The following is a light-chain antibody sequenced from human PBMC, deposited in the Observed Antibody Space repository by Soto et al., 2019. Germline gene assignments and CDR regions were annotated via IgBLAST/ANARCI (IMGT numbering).Light chain of an antibody. CDR2: KAS. J-gene: IGKJ1*01. CDR3: LQYNSYSRWT. V-gene: IGKV1-5*03. Sequence: DIQMTQSPSTLSASVGDRVTITCRASQSISSWLAWYQQKPGKAPKLLICKASSLESGVPSRFRGSRSGTEFTLTIISMQPDDFANYYCLQYNSYSRWTFGQGTKVEIK. CDR1: QSISSW.